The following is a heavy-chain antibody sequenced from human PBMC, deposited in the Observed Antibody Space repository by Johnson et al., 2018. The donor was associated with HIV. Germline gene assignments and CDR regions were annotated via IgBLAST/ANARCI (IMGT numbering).Heavy chain of an antibody. J-gene: IGHJ3*02. CDR1: GFTISTKY. CDR3: AREAGAFDI. V-gene: IGHV3-66*01. Sequence: VQLVESGGGLVQPGGSLRLSCAASGFTISTKYFNWVRQAPGKGLEWVSVIYGSNSTYYADSVKGRFTISRDKSKNTLYLQMNTLRAEDTAVYYCAREAGAFDIWGQGTTVTVSP. CDR2: IYGSNST.